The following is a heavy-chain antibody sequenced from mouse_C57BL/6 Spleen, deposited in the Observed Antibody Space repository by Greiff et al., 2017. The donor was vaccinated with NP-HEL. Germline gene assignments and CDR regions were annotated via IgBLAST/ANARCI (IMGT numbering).Heavy chain of an antibody. CDR2: IRSKSNNYAT. D-gene: IGHD2-3*01. V-gene: IGHV10-1*01. J-gene: IGHJ1*03. Sequence: DVQLVESGGGLVQPKGSLKLSCAASGFSFNTYAMNWVRQAPGKGLEWVARIRSKSNNYATYYADSVKDRFTISRDDSESMLYLQMNNLKTEDTAMYYCVRQNDGYYENFDVWGTGTTVTVSS. CDR3: VRQNDGYYENFDV. CDR1: GFSFNTYA.